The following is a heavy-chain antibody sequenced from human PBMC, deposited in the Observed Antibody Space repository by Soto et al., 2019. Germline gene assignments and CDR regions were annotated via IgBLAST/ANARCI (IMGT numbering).Heavy chain of an antibody. CDR1: GGSISSGGYY. D-gene: IGHD2-15*01. J-gene: IGHJ4*02. Sequence: QVQLQESGPGLVKPSQSLSLTCTVSGGSISSGGYYWSWIRQHPGKGLEWIGYIYYSGSTYYNPSLKSRVTISVDTSKNQFSLKLSSVTAADTAVYYCARGGIPSVVRFDYWGQGTLVTVSS. V-gene: IGHV4-31*03. CDR2: IYYSGST. CDR3: ARGGIPSVVRFDY.